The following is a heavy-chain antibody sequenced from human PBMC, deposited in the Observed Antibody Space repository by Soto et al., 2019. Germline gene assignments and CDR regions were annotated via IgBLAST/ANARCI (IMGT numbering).Heavy chain of an antibody. J-gene: IGHJ4*02. D-gene: IGHD1-26*01. V-gene: IGHV1-18*01. CDR1: GYDFTTYG. CDR3: ASGRYGDY. CDR2: ISAHNGNT. Sequence: QVHLVQSGAEVKKPGASVKVSCKGSGYDFTTYGITWVRQAPGQGLEWMAWISAHNGNTDYAQKLQGRVTVTRDTSTSAAYMELSSLRSDGTAVYYCASGRYGDYWGQGALVTVSS.